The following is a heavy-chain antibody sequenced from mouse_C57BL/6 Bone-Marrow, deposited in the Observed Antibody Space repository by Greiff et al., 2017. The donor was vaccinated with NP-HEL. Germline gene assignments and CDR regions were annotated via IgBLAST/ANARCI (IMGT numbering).Heavy chain of an antibody. CDR2: ISDGGSYT. Sequence: EVQLVESGGGLVKPGGSLKLSCAASGFTFSSYAMSWVRQTPEKRLEWVATISDGGSYTYYPDNVKGRFTISRDNAKNNLYLQMSHLKSEDTAMYYCVYSYYYAMDYWGQGTSVTVSS. V-gene: IGHV5-4*01. CDR3: VYSYYYAMDY. CDR1: GFTFSSYA. D-gene: IGHD1-1*01. J-gene: IGHJ4*01.